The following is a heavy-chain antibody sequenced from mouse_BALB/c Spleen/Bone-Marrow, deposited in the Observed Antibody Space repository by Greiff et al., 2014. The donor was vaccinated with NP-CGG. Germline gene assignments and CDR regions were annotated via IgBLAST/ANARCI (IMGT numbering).Heavy chain of an antibody. V-gene: IGHV14-3*02. CDR3: AFITTVLEYYFDY. D-gene: IGHD1-1*01. J-gene: IGHJ2*01. Sequence: DVHLVESGAELVKPGASVKLSCTASGFNIKDTYMHWVKQRPEQGLEWIGRIDPANGNSKYDPKFQGKATITADTSSNTAYLQLSSLTSEDTAVYYCAFITTVLEYYFDYWGLGTTLTVSS. CDR1: GFNIKDTY. CDR2: IDPANGNS.